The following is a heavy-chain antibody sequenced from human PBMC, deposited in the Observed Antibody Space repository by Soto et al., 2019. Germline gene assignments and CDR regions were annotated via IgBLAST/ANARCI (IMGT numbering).Heavy chain of an antibody. CDR3: ARDLNYWSLLIDH. V-gene: IGHV3-33*08. CDR1: GFTFDDYA. Sequence: GGSLRLSCAASGFTFDDYAMHWVRQAPGKGLEWVAGLWSDGIKTSYTDSVKGRFTISRDTSKNMLYLQMNSLGAEDTAVYYCARDLNYWSLLIDHWGQGTLVTVSS. J-gene: IGHJ4*02. CDR2: LWSDGIKT. D-gene: IGHD2-8*02.